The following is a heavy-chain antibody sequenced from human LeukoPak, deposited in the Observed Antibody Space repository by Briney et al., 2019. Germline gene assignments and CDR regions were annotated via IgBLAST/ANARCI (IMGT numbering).Heavy chain of an antibody. V-gene: IGHV3-23*01. D-gene: IGHD4-17*01. J-gene: IGHJ6*03. Sequence: PGGSLRLSCAASGFTFSSYWMNWVRQAPGKGLEWVSAISGSGGSTYYADSVKGRFTISRDNSKNALYLQMNSLRAEDTAVYYCAKNLGDYYYYYMDVWGKGTTVTISS. CDR1: GFTFSSYW. CDR2: ISGSGGST. CDR3: AKNLGDYYYYYMDV.